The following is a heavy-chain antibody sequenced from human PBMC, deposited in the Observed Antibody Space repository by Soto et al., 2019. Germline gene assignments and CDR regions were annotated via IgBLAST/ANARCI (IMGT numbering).Heavy chain of an antibody. V-gene: IGHV4-39*01. J-gene: IGHJ4*02. CDR1: GGSVRSSTYY. D-gene: IGHD6-13*01. CDR2: IYYSGRT. Sequence: SETLSLTCTVSGGSVRSSTYYWGWIRQAPGKGLEWIASIYYSGRTHNNPALKSRVTMSVDTYTNQFSLKMNAVTAADTAVYYCTRHEEGAAADRPLDYWGQGTLVTVSS. CDR3: TRHEEGAAADRPLDY.